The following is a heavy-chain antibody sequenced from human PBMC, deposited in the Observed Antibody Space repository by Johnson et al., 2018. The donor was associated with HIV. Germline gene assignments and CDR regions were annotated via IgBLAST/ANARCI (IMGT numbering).Heavy chain of an antibody. CDR1: GFTFSSYG. Sequence: EQLVESGGGVVQPGRSLRLSCAASGFTFSSYGMSWVRQAPGKGLEWVSGINWNGGSTGYADSVKGRFTISRDNAKNSLYLQMNSLRAEDTALYYCARLRGYSGYDSFDIWGQGTMVTVSS. CDR2: INWNGGST. CDR3: ARLRGYSGYDSFDI. J-gene: IGHJ3*02. V-gene: IGHV3-20*04. D-gene: IGHD5-12*01.